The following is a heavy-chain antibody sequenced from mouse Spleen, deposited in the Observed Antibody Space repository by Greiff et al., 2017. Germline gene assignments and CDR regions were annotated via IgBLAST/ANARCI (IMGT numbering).Heavy chain of an antibody. J-gene: IGHJ1*01. CDR1: GYSITSGYY. D-gene: IGHD2-14*01. V-gene: IGHV3-6*02. Sequence: EVQVVESGPGLVKPSQSLSLTCSVTGYSITSGYYWNWIRQFPGNKLEWMGYISYDGSNNYNPSLKNRISITRDTSKNQFFLKLNSVTTEDTATYYCATYYRYDGYFDVWGAGTTVTVSS. CDR2: ISYDGSN. CDR3: ATYYRYDGYFDV.